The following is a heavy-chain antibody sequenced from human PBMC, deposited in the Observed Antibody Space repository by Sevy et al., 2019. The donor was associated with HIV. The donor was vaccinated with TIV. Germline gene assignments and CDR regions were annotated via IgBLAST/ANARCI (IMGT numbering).Heavy chain of an antibody. CDR3: AQDLGRVVRGVIFAFDI. J-gene: IGHJ3*02. Sequence: GGSLRLSCAASGFTFSSYAMSWVRQAPGKGLEWVSAISGSGGSTYYADSVKGRFTISRDNSKNTLYLQMNSLRAEDTAVYYCAQDLGRVVRGVIFAFDIWGQGTMVTVSS. CDR1: GFTFSSYA. V-gene: IGHV3-23*01. D-gene: IGHD3-10*01. CDR2: ISGSGGST.